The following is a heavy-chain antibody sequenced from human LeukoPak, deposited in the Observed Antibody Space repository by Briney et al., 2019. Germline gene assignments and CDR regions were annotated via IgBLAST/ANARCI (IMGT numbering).Heavy chain of an antibody. V-gene: IGHV4-39*01. CDR3: ARHGPTVAPRYNWFDP. J-gene: IGHJ5*02. D-gene: IGHD4-23*01. CDR2: IYYSGST. CDR1: GGSISSSSYY. Sequence: SETLSLTCTVSGGSISSSSYYWGWIRQPPGKGLEWIGSIYYSGSTYYNPSLKSRVTISVDTSKNQFSLKLSSVTAADTAVYYCARHGPTVAPRYNWFDPWGQGTLVTVSS.